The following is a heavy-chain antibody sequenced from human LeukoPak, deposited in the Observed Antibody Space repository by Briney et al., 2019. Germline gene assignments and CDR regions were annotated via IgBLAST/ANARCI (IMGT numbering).Heavy chain of an antibody. CDR1: GYSITSGYY. D-gene: IGHD4-17*01. CDR2: IYYSGST. CDR3: ARQGYGDFSSRPFDY. Sequence: SETLSLTCIVSGYSITSGYYWDWIRQPPGKGLEWIGSIYYSGSTYYNPSLKSRVSLSVDTSKKQFSLKLRSVTAADTAVYYCARQGYGDFSSRPFDYWGQGTLVTVSS. V-gene: IGHV4-38-2*02. J-gene: IGHJ4*02.